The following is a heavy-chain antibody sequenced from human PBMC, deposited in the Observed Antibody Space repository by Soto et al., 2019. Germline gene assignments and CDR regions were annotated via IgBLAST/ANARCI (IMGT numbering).Heavy chain of an antibody. D-gene: IGHD3-22*01. Sequence: SVNVACKSSVYASTRYGISVLRQAPGQGLEWMGWISAYNGNTNYAQKLQGRVTMTTDTSTSTAYMELRSLRSDDTAVYYCARIYPLSRIVVRGPFDYWGQGTLVTSPQ. CDR1: VYASTRYG. V-gene: IGHV1-18*01. J-gene: IGHJ4*02. CDR3: ARIYPLSRIVVRGPFDY. CDR2: ISAYNGNT.